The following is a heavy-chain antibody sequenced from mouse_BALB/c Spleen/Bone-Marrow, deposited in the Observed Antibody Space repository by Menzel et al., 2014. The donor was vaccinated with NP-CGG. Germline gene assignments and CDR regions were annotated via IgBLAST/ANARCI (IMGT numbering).Heavy chain of an antibody. J-gene: IGHJ4*01. CDR1: GFTFTDYY. CDR2: IRNNANGHTT. V-gene: IGHV7-3*02. CDR3: ARDDYYSMDY. Sequence: EVKLVESGRGLVQPGGSLRLSSASSGFTFTDYYMSRVRQSPGKALEWLGFIRNNANGHTTEYSASVKARFTIYRDNSQSILYLQMNSLRAEDSATYYCARDDYYSMDYWGQGTTATVSS.